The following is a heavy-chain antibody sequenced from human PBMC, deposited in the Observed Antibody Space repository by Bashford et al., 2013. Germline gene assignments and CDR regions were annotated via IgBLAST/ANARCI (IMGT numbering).Heavy chain of an antibody. J-gene: IGHJ3*02. D-gene: IGHD4-17*01. CDR2: IIPIFGTA. Sequence: SVKVSCKASGGTFSSYAISWVRQAPGQGLEWMGGIIPIFGTANYAQKFQGRVTITADESTSTAYMELSSLRSEDTAVYYCARAIPTVTASQAFDIWGQGTMVTVSS. CDR3: ARAIPTVTASQAFDI. V-gene: IGHV1-69*13. CDR1: GGTFSSYA.